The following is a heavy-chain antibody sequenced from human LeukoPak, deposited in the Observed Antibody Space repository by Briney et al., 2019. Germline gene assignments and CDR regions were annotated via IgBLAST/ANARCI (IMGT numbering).Heavy chain of an antibody. J-gene: IGHJ5*02. CDR2: ISSSGSTI. CDR1: GFTFSDYY. D-gene: IGHD5-24*01. Sequence: GGSPRLSCAASGFTFSDYYMSWIRQAPGKGREGVSYISSSGSTIYYADSVKGRFTISSDNAKNSVYLQMNSLRAEDTAVYYCARARRWLQFRDWFDPWGQGTLVTVSS. V-gene: IGHV3-11*01. CDR3: ARARRWLQFRDWFDP.